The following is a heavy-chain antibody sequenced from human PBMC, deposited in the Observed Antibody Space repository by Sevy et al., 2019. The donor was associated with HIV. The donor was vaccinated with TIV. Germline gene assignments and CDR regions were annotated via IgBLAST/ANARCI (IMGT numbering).Heavy chain of an antibody. CDR3: ASAGVVPTRGLGMDV. V-gene: IGHV1-18*01. CDR2: ISAYNGNT. Sequence: ASVKVSCKASGYTFTSYGISWVRQAPGQGLEWMGWISAYNGNTNYAQKLQGRVTMTTDTSTITAYMELRSLRSDDTAVYYCASAGVVPTRGLGMDVWGQGTTVTVSS. D-gene: IGHD2-15*01. CDR1: GYTFTSYG. J-gene: IGHJ6*02.